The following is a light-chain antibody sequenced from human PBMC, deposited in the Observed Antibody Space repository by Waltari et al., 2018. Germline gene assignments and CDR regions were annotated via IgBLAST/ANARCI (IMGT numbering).Light chain of an antibody. Sequence: QLVLTKSPSASASLGASVKLTCTLSSRHSSNIIAWLQQRPERGPRYLMKVNSEGSHYKGDDIPDRFSGSSSGAERYLTISSLQSEDEADYYGETGGHGTWVFGGGTKLTVL. CDR1: SRHSSNI. CDR2: VNSEGSH. V-gene: IGLV4-69*01. CDR3: ETGGHGTWV. J-gene: IGLJ3*02.